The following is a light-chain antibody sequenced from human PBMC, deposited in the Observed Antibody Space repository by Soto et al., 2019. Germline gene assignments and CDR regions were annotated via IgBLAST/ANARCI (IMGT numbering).Light chain of an antibody. V-gene: IGKV3-20*01. CDR1: QSLSGNY. Sequence: EILLTHSRGPLSLSPGERATLSCRASQSLSGNYLAWYQQKPGQAPRLLIYGASNRATGIPERFSGSGSGTDFTLTISRLEPQDSAMYYCQQYLISVTFGQGTRLEIK. J-gene: IGKJ5*01. CDR3: QQYLISVT. CDR2: GAS.